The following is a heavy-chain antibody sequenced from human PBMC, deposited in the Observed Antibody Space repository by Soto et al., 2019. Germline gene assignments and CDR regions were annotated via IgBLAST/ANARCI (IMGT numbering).Heavy chain of an antibody. CDR2: ISYDGSNK. CDR1: GFTFSSYA. D-gene: IGHD3-10*01. J-gene: IGHJ4*02. V-gene: IGHV3-30-3*01. Sequence: QVQLVASGGGVVQPGRSLRLSCAASGFTFSSYAMHWVRQAPGKGLEWVAVISYDGSNKYYADYVKGRFTISRDNSKNTLYLQMNSLRSEYTAVYYCARDPMGRYYGSGSYYFDYWGQGTLFTVSS. CDR3: ARDPMGRYYGSGSYYFDY.